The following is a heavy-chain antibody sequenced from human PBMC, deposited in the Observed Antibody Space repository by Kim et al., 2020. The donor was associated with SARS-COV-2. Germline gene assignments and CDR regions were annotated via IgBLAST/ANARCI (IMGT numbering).Heavy chain of an antibody. CDR2: INHSGST. CDR1: GGSFSGYY. CDR3: ARVWSVRLLRWFDP. V-gene: IGHV4-34*01. D-gene: IGHD2-15*01. J-gene: IGHJ5*02. Sequence: SETLSLTCAVYGGSFSGYYWSWIRQPPGKGLEWIGEINHSGSTNYNPSLKSRVTISVDTSKNQFSLKLSSVTAADTAVYYCARVWSVRLLRWFDPWGQGTLVTVSS.